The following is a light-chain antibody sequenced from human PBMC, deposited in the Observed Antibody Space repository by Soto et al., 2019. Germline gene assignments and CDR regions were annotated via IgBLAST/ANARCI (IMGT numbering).Light chain of an antibody. V-gene: IGLV2-8*01. CDR1: SSDVGGYNS. CDR3: SSYAGSNHLV. Sequence: QSALTQPPSASGSPGQSVTIPCTGTSSDVGGYNSVSWYQQHPGKVPKLMIYEVSKRPSGVPDRFSGSKSGNTASLTVSGLQAEDEADYYCSSYAGSNHLVFGGGTKLTVL. CDR2: EVS. J-gene: IGLJ2*01.